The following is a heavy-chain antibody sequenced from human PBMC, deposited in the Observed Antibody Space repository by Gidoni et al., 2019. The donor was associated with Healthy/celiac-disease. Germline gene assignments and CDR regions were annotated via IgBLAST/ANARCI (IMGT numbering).Heavy chain of an antibody. J-gene: IGHJ4*02. CDR3: TSGVSIAVAGTSDY. V-gene: IGHV3-49*05. Sequence: EVQLVESGGGLVKPGRSLRLSCTAYGFTFGDYAMSWFRQAPGKGLEWVGFIRSKAYGGTTEYAASVKGRFTISRDDSKSIAYLQMNSLKTEDTAVYYCTSGVSIAVAGTSDYWGQGTLVTVSS. CDR1: GFTFGDYA. CDR2: IRSKAYGGTT. D-gene: IGHD6-19*01.